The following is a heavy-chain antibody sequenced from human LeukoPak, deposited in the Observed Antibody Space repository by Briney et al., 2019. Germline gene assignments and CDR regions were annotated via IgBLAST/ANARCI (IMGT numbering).Heavy chain of an antibody. V-gene: IGHV3-9*03. CDR1: GFTFDDYA. D-gene: IGHD6-13*01. CDR2: ISWNSGSI. J-gene: IGHJ4*02. CDR3: AKGGYPSSSWYGNYFDY. Sequence: QRWGVLRLSCAASGFTFDDYAMHWVRQAPGKGLEWVSGISWNSGSIGYADSVKGRFTISRDNAKNSLYLQMNSLRAEDMALYYCAKGGYPSSSWYGNYFDYWGQGTLVTVSS.